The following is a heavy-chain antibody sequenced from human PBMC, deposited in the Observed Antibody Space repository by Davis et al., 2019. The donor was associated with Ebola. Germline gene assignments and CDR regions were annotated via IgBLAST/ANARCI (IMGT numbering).Heavy chain of an antibody. J-gene: IGHJ6*02. Sequence: GESLKISCAASGFTFSSYSMNWVRQAPGKGLEWVSYISSSSSTIYYADFVKGRFTISRDNAKNTLYLQMNSLRDEDTAVYYCARDAAPAGYDSSGSLFGYYYYGMDVWGQGTTVTVSS. CDR3: ARDAAPAGYDSSGSLFGYYYYGMDV. CDR1: GFTFSSYS. V-gene: IGHV3-48*02. D-gene: IGHD3-22*01. CDR2: ISSSSSTI.